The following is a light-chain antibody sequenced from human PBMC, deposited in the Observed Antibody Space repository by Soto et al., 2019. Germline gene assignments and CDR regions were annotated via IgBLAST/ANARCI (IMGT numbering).Light chain of an antibody. CDR2: GAS. J-gene: IGKJ4*01. CDR3: QRYGSSPPVT. Sequence: EIVLTQSPGTLSLSPGERATLSCRASQSVSSCCLAGYQQKPGQAPRLLINGASSRATGIPDRFSASGSGTDFTLTISRLEPEDFAVYYCQRYGSSPPVTFGGGTKVEIK. V-gene: IGKV3-20*01. CDR1: QSVSSCC.